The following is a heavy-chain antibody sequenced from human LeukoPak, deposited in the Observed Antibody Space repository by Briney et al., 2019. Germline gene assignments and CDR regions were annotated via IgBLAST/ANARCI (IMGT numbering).Heavy chain of an antibody. CDR3: ARNELSGLVETIDY. J-gene: IGHJ4*02. Sequence: GGSLRLSCAASGFIFSSYGMIWVRQAPGKGPEWVSSISSISTYTHYADSVKGRFTISRDNAENSLFLQMNSLRAEDTAVYYCARNELSGLVETIDYWGQGTLVTVSS. CDR1: GFIFSSYG. D-gene: IGHD6-19*01. V-gene: IGHV3-21*01. CDR2: ISSISTYT.